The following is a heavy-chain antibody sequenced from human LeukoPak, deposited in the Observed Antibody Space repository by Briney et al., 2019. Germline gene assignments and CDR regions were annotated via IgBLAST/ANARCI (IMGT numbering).Heavy chain of an antibody. CDR1: GFIISTYT. J-gene: IGHJ4*02. Sequence: GSLRLSCAASGFIISTYTMIWVRQGPGKGLEWIGSIYYSGSTYYNPSLKSRVTISVDTSKNQFSLKLSSVTAADTAVYYCARESRRDGYNPFDYWGQGTLVTVSS. CDR3: ARESRRDGYNPFDY. V-gene: IGHV4-39*07. CDR2: IYYSGST. D-gene: IGHD5-24*01.